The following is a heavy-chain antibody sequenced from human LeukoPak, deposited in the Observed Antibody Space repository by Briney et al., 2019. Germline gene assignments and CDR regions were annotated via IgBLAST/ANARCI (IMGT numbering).Heavy chain of an antibody. V-gene: IGHV3-23*01. CDR2: ISGSSAKT. J-gene: IGHJ4*02. Sequence: SGGSLRLSCAASGFTFSNYAMSWVRQAPGKGLEWVSTISGSSAKTYYTDSVEGRFTISRDHSEKTLYLQMNSLRAEDTAVYHCAKHGRGNNSRDYFDYWGQGTLVTVSS. D-gene: IGHD5-12*01. CDR1: GFTFSNYA. CDR3: AKHGRGNNSRDYFDY.